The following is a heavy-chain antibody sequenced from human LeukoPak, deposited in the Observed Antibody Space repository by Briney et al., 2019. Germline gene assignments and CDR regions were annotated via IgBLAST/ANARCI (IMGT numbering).Heavy chain of an antibody. CDR2: IYPGDSDT. CDR3: ARLRGSSGWYFDL. J-gene: IGHJ2*01. D-gene: IGHD6-19*01. V-gene: IGHV5-51*01. Sequence: GESLKIFCKGSGYSFTSHWIGWVRQMPGKGLEWMGIIYPGDSDTRYSPSFQGQVTISADKSISTAYLQWSSLKASDTAMYYCARLRGSSGWYFDLWGRGTLVTVSS. CDR1: GYSFTSHW.